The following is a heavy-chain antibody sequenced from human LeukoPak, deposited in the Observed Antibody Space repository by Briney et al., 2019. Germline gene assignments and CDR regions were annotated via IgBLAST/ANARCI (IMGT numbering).Heavy chain of an antibody. CDR3: AKARSDYLPTYGMDV. J-gene: IGHJ6*02. D-gene: IGHD4-17*01. Sequence: GGSMTLSCAASGFTFSSYAMSWVRQAPGKVLEWVSAISGSGGSTYYAASVNGRFTISTDNSKNTLYLQMNSLIAEDTAVYYCAKARSDYLPTYGMDVWGQGTTVTVSS. V-gene: IGHV3-23*01. CDR2: ISGSGGST. CDR1: GFTFSSYA.